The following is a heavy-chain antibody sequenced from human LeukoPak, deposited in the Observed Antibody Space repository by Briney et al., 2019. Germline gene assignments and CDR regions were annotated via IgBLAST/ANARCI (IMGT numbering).Heavy chain of an antibody. V-gene: IGHV3-48*04. CDR2: ISSSGSTI. CDR1: GFIFSSYS. CDR3: ARIDILTGYYMNYDDY. Sequence: GGSLRLSCGASGFIFSSYSMNWVRQAPGKGLEWVSYISSSGSTIYYADSVKGRFTISRDNAKNSLYLQMNSLRAEDTAVYYCARIDILTGYYMNYDDYWGQGTLVTVSS. J-gene: IGHJ4*02. D-gene: IGHD3-9*01.